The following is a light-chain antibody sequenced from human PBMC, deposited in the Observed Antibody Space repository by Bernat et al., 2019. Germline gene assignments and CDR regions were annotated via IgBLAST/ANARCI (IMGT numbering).Light chain of an antibody. CDR3: QVWDLDSLHDV. Sequence: SYVLTQPPSVSVAPGETAKITCGAHNIGSKGVNWYQQKPGQAPVLLLYYNTDRPSGIPERFSGSNSGTTATLTVSRVEAGDEADYYCQVWDLDSLHDVFGSGTTVTVL. V-gene: IGLV3-21*04. CDR2: YNT. CDR1: NIGSKG. J-gene: IGLJ1*01.